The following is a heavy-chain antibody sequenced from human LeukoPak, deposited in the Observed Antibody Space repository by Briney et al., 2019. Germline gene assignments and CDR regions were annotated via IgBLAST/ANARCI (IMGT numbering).Heavy chain of an antibody. Sequence: PSETLSLTCTASGGSISTSSYYWGWIRQPPGKGLEWIGSMYYSGSTYYNPSLQSRVTISVDTSKNQFSLRLTSVTAADTAVYYCARQGGLWLRAPFDYWGQGTLVTVSS. V-gene: IGHV4-39*01. CDR2: MYYSGST. CDR3: ARQGGLWLRAPFDY. D-gene: IGHD5-18*01. CDR1: GGSISTSSYY. J-gene: IGHJ4*02.